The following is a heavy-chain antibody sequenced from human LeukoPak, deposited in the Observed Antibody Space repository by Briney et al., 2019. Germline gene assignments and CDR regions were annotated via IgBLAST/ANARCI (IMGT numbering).Heavy chain of an antibody. CDR1: GFTFSSYW. CDR3: ARHLSGVTGYTYGRGIDY. CDR2: IKKDGSEI. J-gene: IGHJ4*02. Sequence: GGSLRLSCAAPGFTFSSYWMSWDRQAAGKGLEWVANIKKDGSEIYYVDSVKGRFTISRDNAKTSLYLQMNSLRAEDTAVYYCARHLSGVTGYTYGRGIDYWGQGTLVTVSS. D-gene: IGHD5-18*01. V-gene: IGHV3-7*01.